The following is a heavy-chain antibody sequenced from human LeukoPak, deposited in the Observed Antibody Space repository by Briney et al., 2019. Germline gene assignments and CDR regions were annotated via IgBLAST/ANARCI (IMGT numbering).Heavy chain of an antibody. J-gene: IGHJ6*02. V-gene: IGHV3-30*19. CDR3: ARDKGAVAGTDGMDV. Sequence: GGSLRLSCAASGFTFSRFGMHWVRQAPGKGLEWVAVISYDGSNKYYADSVKGRFTISRDNSKNTLYLQMNSLRAEDTAVYYCARDKGAVAGTDGMDVWGQGTTVTVSS. CDR1: GFTFSRFG. D-gene: IGHD6-19*01. CDR2: ISYDGSNK.